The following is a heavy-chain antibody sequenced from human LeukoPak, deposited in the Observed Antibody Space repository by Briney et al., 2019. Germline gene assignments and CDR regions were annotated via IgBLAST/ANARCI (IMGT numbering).Heavy chain of an antibody. D-gene: IGHD1-26*01. CDR3: ARATGGIFDF. V-gene: IGHV6-1*01. CDR2: TYYRSKWSY. Sequence: SQTLSLTCAISGDSVSSNLVTWSWIRQSPSGGLEWLGRTYYRSKWSYDYAISVKSRITINPDTSKNQFSLQLDSVTPEDTAIFYCARATGGIFDFWGQGTLVTASS. CDR1: GDSVSSNLVT. J-gene: IGHJ4*02.